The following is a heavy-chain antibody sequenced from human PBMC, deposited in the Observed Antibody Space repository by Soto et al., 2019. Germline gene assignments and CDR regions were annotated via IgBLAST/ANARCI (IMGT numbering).Heavy chain of an antibody. CDR2: IYYSGST. CDR3: ARDNVQYSVYDY. CDR1: GGSISSYY. Sequence: SETLSLTCTVSGGSISSYYWSWIRQPPGKGLEWIGYIYYSGSTNYNPSLKSRVTISVDTSKNQFSLKLSSVTAADTAVYYCARDNVQYSVYDYWGQGTLVTVSS. J-gene: IGHJ4*02. V-gene: IGHV4-59*12. D-gene: IGHD5-12*01.